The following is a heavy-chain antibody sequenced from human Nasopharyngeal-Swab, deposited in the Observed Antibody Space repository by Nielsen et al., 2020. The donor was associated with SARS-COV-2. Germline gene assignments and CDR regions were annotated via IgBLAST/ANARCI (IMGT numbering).Heavy chain of an antibody. Sequence: WLRQRPGKGLEWIGRIYYSGSTYYNPSLKSRVTISVDTSKNQFSLRLSSVTAADTAVYYCASGRLRFLEWPAEGEFYYYFGMDVWGQGTTVTVSS. CDR3: ASGRLRFLEWPAEGEFYYYFGMDV. J-gene: IGHJ6*02. D-gene: IGHD3-3*01. CDR2: IYYSGST. V-gene: IGHV4-39*01.